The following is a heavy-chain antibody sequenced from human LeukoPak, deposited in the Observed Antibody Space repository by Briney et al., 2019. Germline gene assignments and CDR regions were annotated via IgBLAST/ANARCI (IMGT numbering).Heavy chain of an antibody. CDR1: GGSISSYY. Sequence: SETLSLTCTVSGGSISSYYWSWIRQPPGKGLEWIGYIYYSGSTNYNPSLKSRVTRSVDTSKNQFSLKLSSVTAADTAVYYCARDRLSSSWYGLDYYYGMDVWGQGTTVTVSS. CDR3: ARDRLSSSWYGLDYYYGMDV. D-gene: IGHD6-13*01. V-gene: IGHV4-59*01. CDR2: IYYSGST. J-gene: IGHJ6*02.